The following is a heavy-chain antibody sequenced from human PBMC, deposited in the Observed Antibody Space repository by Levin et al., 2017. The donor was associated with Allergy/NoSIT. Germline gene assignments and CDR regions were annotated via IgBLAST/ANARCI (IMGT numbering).Heavy chain of an antibody. CDR3: ARQVVVVPTTLDRFDY. D-gene: IGHD2-2*01. CDR1: GGSFSTNNYS. J-gene: IGHJ4*02. CDR2: IFYSGSS. Sequence: SETLSLNCNVSGGSFSTNNYSWGWIRQPPGKGLEWIGTIFYSGSSYYNPSLKSRVAISVDSSKHQFSLRLSSVTAADTAVYYCARQVVVVPTTLDRFDYWGQGTLVTVSS. V-gene: IGHV4-39*01.